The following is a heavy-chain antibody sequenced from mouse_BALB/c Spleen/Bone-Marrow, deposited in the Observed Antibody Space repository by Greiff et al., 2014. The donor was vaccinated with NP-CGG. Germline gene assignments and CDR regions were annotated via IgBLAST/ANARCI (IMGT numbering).Heavy chain of an antibody. V-gene: IGHV1S41*01. CDR2: IAPGSGST. CDR3: ARERYGYDGWYFDV. CDR1: GYTFTNYW. D-gene: IGHD2-2*01. J-gene: IGHJ1*01. Sequence: DLVKPGASVKLSCKASGYTFTNYWINWIKQRPGQGLEWTGRIAPGSGSTHYNEMFKGKTTLTVDTSSSTAYIQLSSLSSEDSDVYFCARERYGYDGWYFDVWGAGTTVTVSS.